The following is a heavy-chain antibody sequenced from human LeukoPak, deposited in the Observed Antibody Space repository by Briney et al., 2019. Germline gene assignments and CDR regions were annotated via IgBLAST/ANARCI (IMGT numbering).Heavy chain of an antibody. CDR1: GFTFSSYG. Sequence: PGGSLRLSCAASGFTFSSYGMHWVRQAPGKGLEWVAFIRYDGSNKYYADSVKGRFTISRDNSKNTLYLQMNSLRAEDTAVYYCAKDDGIFGVVIPINAFDILRQGTMVTVSS. CDR3: AKDDGIFGVVIPINAFDI. V-gene: IGHV3-30*02. CDR2: IRYDGSNK. D-gene: IGHD3-3*01. J-gene: IGHJ3*02.